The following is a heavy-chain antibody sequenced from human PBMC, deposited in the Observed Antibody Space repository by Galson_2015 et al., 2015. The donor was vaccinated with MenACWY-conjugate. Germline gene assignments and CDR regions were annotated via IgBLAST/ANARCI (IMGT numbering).Heavy chain of an antibody. CDR3: ARDPGYRYGYYYYYGMDV. CDR2: ISSSSSTV. Sequence: SLRVSCAASGVTFSSYGMNWVRQAPGKGLEWVSNISSSSSTVYYADSVKGRFTISRDNAKKSVYLQMSSLRDEDTAVYYCARDPGYRYGYYYYYGMDVWGQGTTVTVSS. CDR1: GVTFSSYG. J-gene: IGHJ6*02. V-gene: IGHV3-48*02. D-gene: IGHD5-18*01.